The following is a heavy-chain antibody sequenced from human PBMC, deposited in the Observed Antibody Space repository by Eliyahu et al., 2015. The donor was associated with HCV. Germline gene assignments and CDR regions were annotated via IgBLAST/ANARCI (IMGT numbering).Heavy chain of an antibody. V-gene: IGHV3-23*01. CDR2: ISGSGGST. D-gene: IGHD2-15*01. Sequence: EVQLLESGGGLVQPGGSLRLSCAASGFTFSSYAXSWVRQAPGKGLEWVSAISGSGGSTYYADSVKGRFTISRDNSKNTLYLQMNSLRAEDTAVYYCAKDRSYGYCSGGSCYSQVRFDYWGQGTLVTVSS. J-gene: IGHJ4*02. CDR1: GFTFSSYA. CDR3: AKDRSYGYCSGGSCYSQVRFDY.